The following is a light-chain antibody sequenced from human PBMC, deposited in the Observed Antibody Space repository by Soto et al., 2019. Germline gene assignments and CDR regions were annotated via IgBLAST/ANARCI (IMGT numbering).Light chain of an antibody. CDR2: ATS. CDR1: KGINNY. V-gene: IGKV1-16*01. Sequence: DIQMTQSPPSLSASVGDRVAITCRASKGINNYLAWFQQQPGTAPKPLIYATSTLHSGVPSRFTGSGSGTEFTLTITGLQPEDFVTYYCQQYNSYPWTFGQGTKVEVK. J-gene: IGKJ1*01. CDR3: QQYNSYPWT.